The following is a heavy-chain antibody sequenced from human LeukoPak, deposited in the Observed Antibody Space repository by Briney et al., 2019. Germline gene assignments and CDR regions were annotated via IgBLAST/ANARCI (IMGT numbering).Heavy chain of an antibody. D-gene: IGHD3-22*01. V-gene: IGHV5-51*01. Sequence: GESLKISCKGSGYSFTSYWIGWVPQMPGKGLEWMGIIYPGDSETRYSPSFQGQVTISADKSISTAYLQWSSLKASDTAMYYCARRYYYDSSGYYLAHDAFDIWGQGTMVTVSS. CDR1: GYSFTSYW. CDR3: ARRYYYDSSGYYLAHDAFDI. J-gene: IGHJ3*02. CDR2: IYPGDSET.